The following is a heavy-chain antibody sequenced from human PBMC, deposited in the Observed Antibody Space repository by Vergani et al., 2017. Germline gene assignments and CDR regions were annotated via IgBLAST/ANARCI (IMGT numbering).Heavy chain of an antibody. CDR2: IYSGGSST. Sequence: EVQLLESGGGLVQPGGSLRLSCAASGFTFSSYAMSWVRQAPGKGLEWVSVIYSGGSSTYYADSVKGRFTISRDNSKNTLYLQMNSLRAEDTAVYYCAKEGPRVVVAATPVYWGQGTLVTVSS. CDR1: GFTFSSYA. J-gene: IGHJ4*02. V-gene: IGHV3-23*03. CDR3: AKEGPRVVVAATPVY. D-gene: IGHD2-15*01.